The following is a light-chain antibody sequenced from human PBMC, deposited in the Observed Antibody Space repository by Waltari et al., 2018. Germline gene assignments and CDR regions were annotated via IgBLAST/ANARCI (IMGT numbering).Light chain of an antibody. J-gene: IGKJ1*01. V-gene: IGKV4-1*01. CDR3: QQYYSTPQT. CDR1: QSVLYSPNNKNY. CDR2: WAA. Sequence: IVMTQSPDSLAVSLGERATINCKSSQSVLYSPNNKNYLAWYQQKPGQPPKLLIYWAATRESGVPDRFSGSGSGTDFTLTISSLQAEDVAVYYCQQYYSTPQTFGQGTKVEIK.